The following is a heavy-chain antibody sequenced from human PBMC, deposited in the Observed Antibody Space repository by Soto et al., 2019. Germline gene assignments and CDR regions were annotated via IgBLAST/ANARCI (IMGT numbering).Heavy chain of an antibody. CDR3: ARGRDFWTVTTHFFWFDP. D-gene: IGHD4-17*01. CDR1: GGSFSGYY. Sequence: PSETLSLTCAVYGGSFSGYYWSWIRQPPGKGLEWIGEINHSGSTNYNPSLKSRVTISVDTSKNQFSLKLSSVTAADTAVYYCARGRDFWTVTTHFFWFDPWGQGTLVTVSS. J-gene: IGHJ5*02. CDR2: INHSGST. V-gene: IGHV4-34*01.